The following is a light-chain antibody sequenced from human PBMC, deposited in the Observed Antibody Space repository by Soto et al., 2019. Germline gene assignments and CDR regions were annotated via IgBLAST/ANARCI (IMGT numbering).Light chain of an antibody. V-gene: IGKV3-11*01. CDR1: QSVGSY. Sequence: EIVLSQSPATLSLSPGERATLSCRASQSVGSYLAWYQHIPGQAPRLLIYDASKRATGIPARFSGSGSGTDFTLTISSREPEDFAGDYCQQRSNWPPTWTFGQGTKVEVK. J-gene: IGKJ1*01. CDR2: DAS. CDR3: QQRSNWPPTWT.